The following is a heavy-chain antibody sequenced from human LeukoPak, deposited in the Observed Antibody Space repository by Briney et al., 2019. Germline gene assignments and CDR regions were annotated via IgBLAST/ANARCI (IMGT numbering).Heavy chain of an antibody. J-gene: IGHJ4*02. D-gene: IGHD6-19*01. V-gene: IGHV3-30*02. CDR2: IRYDGNNK. Sequence: GGSLRLSCAASGFPFSDYVMHWVRQAPGKGLEWVSVIRYDGNNKYYADSVKGRFTISRDNSKNALYLQMNSLESEDTAVYYCAKDRWGAVASFDYWGQGTLVTVSS. CDR1: GFPFSDYV. CDR3: AKDRWGAVASFDY.